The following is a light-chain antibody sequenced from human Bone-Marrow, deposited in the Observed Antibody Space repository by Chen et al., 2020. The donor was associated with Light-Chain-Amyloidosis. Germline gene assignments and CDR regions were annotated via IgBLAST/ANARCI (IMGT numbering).Light chain of an antibody. CDR3: CSYAGSRTRV. J-gene: IGLJ3*02. Sequence: QSALAQPASVSGSPGQSITISCTGTSSDVGTYNLVSWYQQHPGRAPKLMIYEVTKRPSGISDRFSGNKSGNTASLTISGLQAEDEADYYCCSYAGSRTRVFGGGTKLTVL. CDR2: EVT. V-gene: IGLV2-23*02. CDR1: SSDVGTYNL.